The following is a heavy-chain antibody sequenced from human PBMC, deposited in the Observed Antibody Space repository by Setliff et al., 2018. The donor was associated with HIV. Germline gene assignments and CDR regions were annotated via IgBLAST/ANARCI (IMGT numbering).Heavy chain of an antibody. D-gene: IGHD1-7*01. V-gene: IGHV4-61*02. CDR3: ARAALLKLPLGYYYGMDV. CDR1: GGSINSGSHY. CDR2: FYSSRSN. J-gene: IGHJ6*02. Sequence: SETLSLTCTVSGGSINSGSHYWSWIRQPAGKGLGWIGRFYSSRSNSYNPSLKSRVTISVDKSKNHFPLKLSSVTAADPAVYYCARAALLKLPLGYYYGMDVWGQGTTVTVSS.